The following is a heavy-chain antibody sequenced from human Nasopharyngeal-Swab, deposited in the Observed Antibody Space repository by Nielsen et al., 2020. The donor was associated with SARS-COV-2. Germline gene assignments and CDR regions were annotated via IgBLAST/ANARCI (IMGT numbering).Heavy chain of an antibody. CDR1: GGSFSGSH. J-gene: IGHJ3*02. Sequence: SETLSLTCAVYGGSFSGSHWSWIRQPPGKGLEWIGEINHSGSTKYNPSLKSRVTISVDTSKNQFSLRLSSVTAADTAIYYCARVDTYGPELKGAFDIWGQGTVATVSS. D-gene: IGHD5-18*01. CDR2: INHSGST. CDR3: ARVDTYGPELKGAFDI. V-gene: IGHV4-34*01.